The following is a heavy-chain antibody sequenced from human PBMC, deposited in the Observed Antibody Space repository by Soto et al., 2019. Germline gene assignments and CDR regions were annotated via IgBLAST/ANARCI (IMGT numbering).Heavy chain of an antibody. CDR3: ARAGVY. CDR2: IDQHGSAE. CDR1: GVAFNTYW. V-gene: IGHV3-7*01. D-gene: IGHD2-8*01. J-gene: IGHJ4*02. Sequence: GGSLRLSCAASGVAFNTYWVEWVRQAPGKGLEWVASIDQHGSAEYYLDSVKGRFTISRDNAKNSLFLQMNSLRAEDTALYYCARAGVYWGQGTLVTVSS.